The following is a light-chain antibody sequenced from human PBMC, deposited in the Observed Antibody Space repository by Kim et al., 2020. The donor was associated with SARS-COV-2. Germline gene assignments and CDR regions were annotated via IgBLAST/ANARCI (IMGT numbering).Light chain of an antibody. Sequence: SVGDRVTITCQASQDTSNYLNLYQQKPGKAPKLLIYDASNLETGVPSRFSGSGSGTDFTFTISSLQPEDIATYYCQQYDNLPSITFGQGTRLEIK. V-gene: IGKV1-33*01. J-gene: IGKJ5*01. CDR2: DAS. CDR3: QQYDNLPSIT. CDR1: QDTSNY.